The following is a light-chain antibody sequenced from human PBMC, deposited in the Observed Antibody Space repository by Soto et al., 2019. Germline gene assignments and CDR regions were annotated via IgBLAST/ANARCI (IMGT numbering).Light chain of an antibody. CDR1: QSVSSN. CDR2: GAS. V-gene: IGKV3-15*01. CDR3: QQYNNWPLT. J-gene: IGKJ1*01. Sequence: EIVMTQSPATLSESPGDRATLSCRASQSVSSNLAWYQQKPGQAPRLLIYGASTRATGIPARFSGSGSGTEFTLTISSLQSEDFAVYYCQQYNNWPLTFGQGTKVEIK.